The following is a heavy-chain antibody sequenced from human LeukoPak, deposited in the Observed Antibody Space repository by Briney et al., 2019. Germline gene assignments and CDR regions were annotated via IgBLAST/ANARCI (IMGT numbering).Heavy chain of an antibody. J-gene: IGHJ4*02. D-gene: IGHD2-2*01. CDR3: ARDGWSTTALDY. V-gene: IGHV3-7*03. Sequence: GGSLRLSCAAPGFTFSSYWMSWVRQAPGKGLEWVANIKQDGSEKYYVDSVKGRFTISRDNAKNSLYLQMNSLRAEDTAVYYCARDGWSTTALDYWGQGTLVTVSS. CDR1: GFTFSSYW. CDR2: IKQDGSEK.